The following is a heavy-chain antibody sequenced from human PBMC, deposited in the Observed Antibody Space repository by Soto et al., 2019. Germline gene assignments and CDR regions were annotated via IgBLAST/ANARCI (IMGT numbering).Heavy chain of an antibody. Sequence: PGGSLRLSCAASGVTFSSYWMHWVRQAPGKGLVWVSRINSDGSSTSYADSAKGRFAISRDDAQNSLYLQMNSLRAEDTAVYYCANHEAADTFSDYYGMNVWGQGTTVTVSS. D-gene: IGHD6-13*01. V-gene: IGHV3-74*01. CDR3: ANHEAADTFSDYYGMNV. CDR1: GVTFSSYW. J-gene: IGHJ6*02. CDR2: INSDGSST.